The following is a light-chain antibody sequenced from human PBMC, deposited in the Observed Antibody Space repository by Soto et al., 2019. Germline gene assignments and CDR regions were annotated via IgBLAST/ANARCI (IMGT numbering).Light chain of an antibody. J-gene: IGKJ4*01. CDR3: QQYNNWPPLA. CDR1: QSVSRN. CDR2: GAS. V-gene: IGKV3-15*01. Sequence: EIVMTQSPATLSVSPGERVTLSCRASQSVSRNLAWYQQIPGQAPRLLIYGASTRATGIPARFSGSGSGTGFTLTISLLQSEDFAVYYCQQYNNWPPLAFGGGTKVEIK.